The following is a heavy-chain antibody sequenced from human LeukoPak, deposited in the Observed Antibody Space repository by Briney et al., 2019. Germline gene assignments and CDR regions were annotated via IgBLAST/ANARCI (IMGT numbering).Heavy chain of an antibody. Sequence: GGSLRLSCAASGFTFSSYAMSWVRQAPGKGLEWVSAISGSGGSTYYADSVKGRFTISRDNSKNVLYLQMNSLRAEDTAVYYCAKDHAALDYYDSSGYYYWKLWGQGTLVTVSS. V-gene: IGHV3-23*01. D-gene: IGHD3-22*01. CDR1: GFTFSSYA. CDR3: AKDHAALDYYDSSGYYYWKL. CDR2: ISGSGGST. J-gene: IGHJ4*02.